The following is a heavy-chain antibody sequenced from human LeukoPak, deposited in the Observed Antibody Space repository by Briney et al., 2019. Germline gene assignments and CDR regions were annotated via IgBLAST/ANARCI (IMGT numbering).Heavy chain of an antibody. CDR1: GFTFSSDS. CDR2: ISSTGSYI. CDR3: ARGGTPITIFGVVPYFGY. J-gene: IGHJ4*02. V-gene: IGHV3-21*01. Sequence: GGSLRLSCAASGFTFSSDSMNWVRQAPGKGLEWVSSISSTGSYIYYTDSVKGRFTISRDNAKNSLYLQMNSLRAEDTAVYYCARGGTPITIFGVVPYFGYWGQGTLVTVSS. D-gene: IGHD3-3*01.